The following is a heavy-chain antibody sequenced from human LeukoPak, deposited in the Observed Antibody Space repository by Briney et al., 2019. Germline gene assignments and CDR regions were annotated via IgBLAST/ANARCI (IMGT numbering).Heavy chain of an antibody. V-gene: IGHV1-2*02. Sequence: ASVKVSCKASGYTFTGYYMHWVRQAPGQGLEWMGWINPNSGGTSYAQKFQGRVTMTRDTSISTAYMELSRLRSDDTAVYYCARIEDVDIVATSPLGAFDIWGQGTMVTVSS. CDR2: INPNSGGT. J-gene: IGHJ3*02. CDR1: GYTFTGYY. D-gene: IGHD5-12*01. CDR3: ARIEDVDIVATSPLGAFDI.